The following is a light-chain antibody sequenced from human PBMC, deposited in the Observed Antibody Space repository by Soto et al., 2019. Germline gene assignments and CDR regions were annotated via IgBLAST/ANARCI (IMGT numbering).Light chain of an antibody. CDR3: SSYTTSTSLIL. CDR1: SSDIGNYDF. CDR2: EVS. J-gene: IGLJ2*01. Sequence: QSALTQPASVSGSPGQSITISCTGSSSDIGNYDFVSWYQQVPGTAPKAMIYEVSSRPSGVSNRFSGSKSGNTASLTISGLQDEDEAYYYCSSYTTSTSLILFGGGTKLTVL. V-gene: IGLV2-14*01.